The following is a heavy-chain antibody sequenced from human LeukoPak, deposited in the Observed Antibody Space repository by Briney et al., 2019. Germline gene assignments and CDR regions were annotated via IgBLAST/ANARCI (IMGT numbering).Heavy chain of an antibody. V-gene: IGHV1-18*01. CDR1: GYTFTSYG. J-gene: IGHJ5*02. CDR2: ISANCGNT. CDR3: VRLVATGWWFVP. D-gene: IGHD5-12*01. Sequence: ASVKVSCKASGYTFTSYGISWVRQAPGQGLEWMGWISANCGNTNYAQKLQSRVTITTDTSTSTAYMELRRLRYEATAAYYCVRLVATGWWFVPWGRRPLLTVSS.